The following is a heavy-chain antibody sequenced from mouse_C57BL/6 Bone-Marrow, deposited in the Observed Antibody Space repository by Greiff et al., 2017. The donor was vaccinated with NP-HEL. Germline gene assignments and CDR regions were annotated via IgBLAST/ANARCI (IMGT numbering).Heavy chain of an antibody. CDR3: ASLSSPWFAY. D-gene: IGHD1-1*01. CDR1: GFTFSDYY. Sequence: EVNVVESGGGLVQPGGSLKLSCAASGFTFSDYYMYWVRQTPEKRLEWVAYISNGGGSTYYPDTVKGRFTISRDNAKNTLYLQMSRLKSEDTAMYYCASLSSPWFAYWGQGTLVTVSA. CDR2: ISNGGGST. V-gene: IGHV5-12*01. J-gene: IGHJ3*01.